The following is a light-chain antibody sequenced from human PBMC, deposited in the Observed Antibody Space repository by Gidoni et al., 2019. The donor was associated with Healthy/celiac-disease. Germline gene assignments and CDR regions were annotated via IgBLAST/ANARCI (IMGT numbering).Light chain of an antibody. J-gene: IGLJ3*02. Sequence: QSVLTQPPSASGTPGQRVTISCSGSSSNLGSNTVNWYQQLPGTAPKLLIYSNNQRPSGGPDRFSGSKSGTSAALAISGLQSEDEADYYCAAWDDSLNGSWVFGGGTKLTVL. CDR3: AAWDDSLNGSWV. V-gene: IGLV1-44*01. CDR2: SNN. CDR1: SSNLGSNT.